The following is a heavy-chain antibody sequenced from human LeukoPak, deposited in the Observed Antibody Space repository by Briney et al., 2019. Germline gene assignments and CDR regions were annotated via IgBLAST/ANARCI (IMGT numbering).Heavy chain of an antibody. V-gene: IGHV3-30*02. CDR1: GFTFSSYG. J-gene: IGHJ4*02. CDR3: AALIIGRPFDY. D-gene: IGHD1-26*01. Sequence: QSGGSLRLSCAASGFTFSSYGMHWVRQAPGKGLEWVAFIPYDGGNKYYADSVKGRFTISRDNSKNTLYLQMNSLRAEDTAVYYCAALIIGRPFDYWGQGTLVIVSS. CDR2: IPYDGGNK.